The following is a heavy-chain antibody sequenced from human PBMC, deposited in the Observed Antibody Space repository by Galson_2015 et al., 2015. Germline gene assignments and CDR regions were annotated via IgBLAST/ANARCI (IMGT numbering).Heavy chain of an antibody. CDR3: ARGQGIRVDH. CDR2: IKEDGSEK. CDR1: GFTFSSHW. V-gene: IGHV3-7*01. Sequence: SLRLSCAASGFTFSSHWMNWVRQAPGKGLEWVANIKEDGSEKNYVDSVKGRFTISRDNAKNSVYLQMNSLRDEDTAVYYCARGQGIRVDHWGQETLVTVSS. J-gene: IGHJ4*02. D-gene: IGHD3-10*01.